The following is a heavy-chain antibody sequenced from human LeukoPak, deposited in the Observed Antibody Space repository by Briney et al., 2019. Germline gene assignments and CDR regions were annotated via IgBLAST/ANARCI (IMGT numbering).Heavy chain of an antibody. J-gene: IGHJ4*02. V-gene: IGHV3-23*01. CDR2: MSGSGGST. CDR1: EFTFSSYA. Sequence: PGGSLRLSCAASEFTFSSYAMSWVRQAPGKGLEWVSAMSGSGGSTYYADSVKGRFTISRDNSKNTLYLQMNSLRAEDTAVYYCAKDSTLDYYDISGYTSYFDYWGQGTLVTVSS. CDR3: AKDSTLDYYDISGYTSYFDY. D-gene: IGHD3-22*01.